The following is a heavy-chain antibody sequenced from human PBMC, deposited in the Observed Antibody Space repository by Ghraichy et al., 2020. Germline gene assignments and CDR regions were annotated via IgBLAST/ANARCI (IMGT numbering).Heavy chain of an antibody. CDR2: INHSGST. V-gene: IGHV4-34*01. D-gene: IGHD3-10*01. CDR1: GGSFSGYY. Sequence: GSLSLTCAVYGGSFSGYYWSWIRQPPGKGLEWIGEINHSGSTNYNPSLKSRVTISVDTSKNQFSLKLSSVTAADTAVYYCARGPKYYYGSGFDYWGQGTLVTVSS. CDR3: ARGPKYYYGSGFDY. J-gene: IGHJ4*02.